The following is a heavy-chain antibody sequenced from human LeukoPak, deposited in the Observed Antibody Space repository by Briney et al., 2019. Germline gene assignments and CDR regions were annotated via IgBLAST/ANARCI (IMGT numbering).Heavy chain of an antibody. J-gene: IGHJ4*02. CDR1: GGSISSGSYY. CDR3: AREYGSHRSFDY. V-gene: IGHV4-61*02. D-gene: IGHD6-13*01. Sequence: SETLSLTCTVSGGSISSGSYYWSWIRQPAGKGLEWIGRIYTSGSTNYNPSLKSRVTISVDTSKNQFSLKLSSVTAADTAVYYCAREYGSHRSFDYWGQGTLVTVSS. CDR2: IYTSGST.